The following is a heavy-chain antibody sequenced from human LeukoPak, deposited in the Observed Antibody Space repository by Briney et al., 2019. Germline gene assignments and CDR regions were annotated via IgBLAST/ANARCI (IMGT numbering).Heavy chain of an antibody. CDR2: ISAYNGNT. D-gene: IGHD3-22*01. Sequence: ASVKVSCKASGYTFTSYGISWVRQAPGQGLEWMGWISAYNGNTNYAQKLQGRVTMTTDTSTSTAYMELRSLRSDDTAVYYCAGPSNYYDSSGYYQPLDYWGQGTLVTVSS. CDR1: GYTFTSYG. CDR3: AGPSNYYDSSGYYQPLDY. V-gene: IGHV1-18*01. J-gene: IGHJ4*02.